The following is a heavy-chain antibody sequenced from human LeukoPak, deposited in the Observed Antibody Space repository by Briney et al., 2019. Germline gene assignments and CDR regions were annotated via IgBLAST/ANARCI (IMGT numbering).Heavy chain of an antibody. CDR2: FDPEDGET. Sequence: ASVKVSCKISGYTLTELSMHWVRQAPGKGLEWMGTFDPEDGETIYAQKFQGRVTLTEDTSTDTAYMELSSLRSEDTAVYYCAKGYYSDILSGYSSLDSWGQGTPVTVSS. J-gene: IGHJ4*02. CDR3: AKGYYSDILSGYSSLDS. CDR1: GYTLTELS. D-gene: IGHD3-9*01. V-gene: IGHV1-24*01.